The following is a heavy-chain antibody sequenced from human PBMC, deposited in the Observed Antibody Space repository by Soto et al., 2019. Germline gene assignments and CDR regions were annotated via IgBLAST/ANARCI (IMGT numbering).Heavy chain of an antibody. J-gene: IGHJ5*02. CDR1: GYSFTSYW. CDR3: ATTGIQLWRASGSMALDA. Sequence: RGESLKISCKGSGYSFTSYWISWVRQMPGKGLEWMGRIDPSDSYTNYSPSFQGHVTISADKSISTAYLQWSSLKASDTAMYYCATTGIQLWRASGSMALDAWGQGTPVTVSS. D-gene: IGHD5-18*01. CDR2: IDPSDSYT. V-gene: IGHV5-10-1*01.